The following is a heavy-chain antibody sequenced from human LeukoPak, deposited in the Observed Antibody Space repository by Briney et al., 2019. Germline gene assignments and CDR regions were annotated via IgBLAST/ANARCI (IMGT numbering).Heavy chain of an antibody. CDR2: INPNSGGT. J-gene: IGHJ4*02. D-gene: IGHD2-21*02. V-gene: IGHV1-2*06. CDR1: GYTFTGYY. CDR3: ASDTYCGGDCYLPLLDY. Sequence: ASVKVSCKASGYTFTGYYMHWVRQAPGQGLEWMGRINPNSGGTNYAQEFRGGVTMTRDTSISTAYMELSRLRSDDTAVYYCASDTYCGGDCYLPLLDYWGQGTLVTVSS.